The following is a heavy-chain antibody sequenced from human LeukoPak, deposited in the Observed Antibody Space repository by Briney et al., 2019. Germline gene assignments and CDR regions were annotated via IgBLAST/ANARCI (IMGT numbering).Heavy chain of an antibody. D-gene: IGHD3-9*01. CDR3: ARHSLYYDILTERGRDYFDY. CDR2: LYYSGST. V-gene: IGHV4-59*08. Sequence: PSETLSLTCSVSGGSISSYYWSWIRQPPGKGLEWIGYLYYSGSTNSNPSLKSRVTMSVDTSKNQFSLKLSSVTAADTAVYYCARHSLYYDILTERGRDYFDYWGQGTPVTVSS. J-gene: IGHJ4*02. CDR1: GGSISSYY.